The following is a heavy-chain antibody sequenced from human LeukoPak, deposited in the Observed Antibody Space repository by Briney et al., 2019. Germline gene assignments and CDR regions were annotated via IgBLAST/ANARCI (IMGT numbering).Heavy chain of an antibody. CDR1: GYTFTSYD. V-gene: IGHV1-8*01. CDR2: MNPNSGNT. D-gene: IGHD3-22*01. J-gene: IGHJ4*02. CDR3: ARANKGYYHDSSGSYELDY. Sequence: GASVKVSCKASGYTFTSYDINWVRQATGQGLEWMGWMNPNSGNTGYAQKFQGRVTLTRDTSISTAYMELSRLRSDDTAVYYCARANKGYYHDSSGSYELDYWGQGTLVTVSS.